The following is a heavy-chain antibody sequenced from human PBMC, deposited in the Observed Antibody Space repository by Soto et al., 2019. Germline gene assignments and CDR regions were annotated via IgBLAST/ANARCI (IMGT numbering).Heavy chain of an antibody. D-gene: IGHD3-16*01. Sequence: PSETLSLTCTVSGGSVSSGSYYWSWIRQPPGKALEWIGYIYYSGTTSYNPSLKSRVTMSLDTSTNQFSLNLSSVTAADTAVYYCVRYVEYWGQGALVTVSS. CDR3: VRYVEY. J-gene: IGHJ4*02. CDR1: GGSVSSGSYY. V-gene: IGHV4-61*01. CDR2: IYYSGTT.